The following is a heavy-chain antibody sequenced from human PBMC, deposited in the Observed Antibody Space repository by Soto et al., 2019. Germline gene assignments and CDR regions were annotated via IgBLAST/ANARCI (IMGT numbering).Heavy chain of an antibody. D-gene: IGHD3-10*01. CDR3: ARAGVENWLDP. Sequence: QVQLVESGGGVVQPGRSLRLSCEGSGFTFNKYGMHWVRQAPGKGLEWVAIIWYDGSNDFYADSVKGRFTISKYNSKNKVYLEMDSMSGEDTGIYYCARAGVENWLDPWGQGTLVTVSS. CDR1: GFTFNKYG. CDR2: IWYDGSND. J-gene: IGHJ5*02. V-gene: IGHV3-33*01.